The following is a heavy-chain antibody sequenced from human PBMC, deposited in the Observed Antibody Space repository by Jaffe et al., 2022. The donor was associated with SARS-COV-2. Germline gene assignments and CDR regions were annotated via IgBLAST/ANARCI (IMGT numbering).Heavy chain of an antibody. CDR3: ARGPVVVVTALAPFDY. CDR2: ISYDGSNK. V-gene: IGHV3-30*04. J-gene: IGHJ4*02. Sequence: QVQLVESGGGVVQPGRSLRLSCAASGFTFSSYAMHWVRQAPGKGLEWVAVISYDGSNKYYADSVKGRFTISRDNSKNTLYLQMNSLRAEDTAVYYCARGPVVVVTALAPFDYWGQGTLVTVSS. CDR1: GFTFSSYA. D-gene: IGHD2-21*02.